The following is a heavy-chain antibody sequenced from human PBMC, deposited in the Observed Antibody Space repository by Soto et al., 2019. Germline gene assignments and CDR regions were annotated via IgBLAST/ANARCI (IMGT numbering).Heavy chain of an antibody. CDR1: GDSIRSSSY. Sequence: QLQLQESGPGLVKPSETLSLTCTDSGDSIRSSSYWGWIRQPPGKVLEWIGSIYSTGNTYYNPSLNSQVTISVDTSKTQFSLNVISVTAADTAVYYCRRSSRYSTDVWGQGTTVTVSS. CDR2: IYSTGNT. V-gene: IGHV4-39*01. D-gene: IGHD6-13*01. J-gene: IGHJ6*02. CDR3: RRSSRYSTDV.